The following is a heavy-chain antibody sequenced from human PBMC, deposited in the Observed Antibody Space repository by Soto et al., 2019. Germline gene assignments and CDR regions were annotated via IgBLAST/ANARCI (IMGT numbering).Heavy chain of an antibody. D-gene: IGHD4-17*01. J-gene: IGHJ3*02. CDR2: ISSSGEST. CDR3: AHPRGYGVFDAVDI. Sequence: GGSLRLSCATSGFIFTTYAMNWVRQAPGKGLEWVSAISSSGESTFCAESVRGRFTISRDKSLNTLYLQMRSLRPEDTAVYYCAHPRGYGVFDAVDIWGQGTMVTVSS. CDR1: GFIFTTYA. V-gene: IGHV3-23*01.